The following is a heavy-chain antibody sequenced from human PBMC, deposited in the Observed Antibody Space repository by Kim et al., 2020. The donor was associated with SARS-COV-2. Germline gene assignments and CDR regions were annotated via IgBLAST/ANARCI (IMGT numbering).Heavy chain of an antibody. Sequence: ASVKVSCKASGYTFSRYALNWLRQAPGQGLEWLGWINTNTGTPIYAQGFTGRFVFSLDTSVSTTYLQISSLKAADTAVYYCARGYPGFFQHWGQGTLVTVSS. CDR1: GYTFSRYA. J-gene: IGHJ1*01. V-gene: IGHV7-4-1*02. CDR2: INTNTGTP. D-gene: IGHD2-2*02. CDR3: ARGYPGFFQH.